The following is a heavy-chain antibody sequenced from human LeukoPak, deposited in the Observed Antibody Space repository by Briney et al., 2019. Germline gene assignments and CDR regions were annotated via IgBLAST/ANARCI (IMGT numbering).Heavy chain of an antibody. V-gene: IGHV3-48*01. Sequence: GESLRLSCAASGFTSTTYSMNWVRQAPGKGLEWVSHMGIGTSTIGYADSVKGRFTISRDNAKNSVHLQMSNLRVDDSAVYYCVRDKDWGFDSWGQGTLVTVSS. CDR2: MGIGTSTI. CDR3: VRDKDWGFDS. CDR1: GFTSTTYS. D-gene: IGHD3-16*01. J-gene: IGHJ4*02.